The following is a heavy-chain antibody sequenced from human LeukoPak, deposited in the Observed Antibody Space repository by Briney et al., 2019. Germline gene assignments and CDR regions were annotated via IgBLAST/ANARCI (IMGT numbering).Heavy chain of an antibody. D-gene: IGHD3-22*01. Sequence: SETLSLTCAVYGGSFSGYCWSWIRQPPGKGLEWIGEINHSGSTNYNPSLKSRVTISVDTSKTQFSPKLSSVTAADTAVYYCARDWGYYYDSSERFDPWGQGTLVTVSS. V-gene: IGHV4-34*01. CDR2: INHSGST. CDR3: ARDWGYYYDSSERFDP. CDR1: GGSFSGYC. J-gene: IGHJ5*02.